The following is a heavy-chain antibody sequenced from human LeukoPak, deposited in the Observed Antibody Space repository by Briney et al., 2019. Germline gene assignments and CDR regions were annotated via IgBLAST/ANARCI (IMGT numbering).Heavy chain of an antibody. Sequence: QPGRSLRLSCAVSGFTFDHYGMHWVRQAPGKGLEWVSDISSNSGIKSYADSVKGRFTISRDNAKNSVYLQMNSLRAEDTAVYYCARAYDFWSGPGGYWGQGTLVTVSS. CDR3: ARAYDFWSGPGGY. V-gene: IGHV3-48*01. CDR1: GFTFDHYG. CDR2: ISSNSGIK. J-gene: IGHJ4*02. D-gene: IGHD3-3*01.